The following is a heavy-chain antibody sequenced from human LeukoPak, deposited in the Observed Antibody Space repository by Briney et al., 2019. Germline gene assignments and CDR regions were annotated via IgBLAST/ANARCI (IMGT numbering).Heavy chain of an antibody. D-gene: IGHD1-26*01. CDR1: GGSISSYY. J-gene: IGHJ5*02. CDR3: ARETGIVGATDWFDP. Sequence: SETLSLTCTVSGGSISSYYWSWIRQPAGKGLEWIGRIYTSGSTNYNPSLKSRVTMSVDTSKNQFSLKLSSVTAADTAVYYCARETGIVGATDWFDPWGQGTLVTVSS. V-gene: IGHV4-4*07. CDR2: IYTSGST.